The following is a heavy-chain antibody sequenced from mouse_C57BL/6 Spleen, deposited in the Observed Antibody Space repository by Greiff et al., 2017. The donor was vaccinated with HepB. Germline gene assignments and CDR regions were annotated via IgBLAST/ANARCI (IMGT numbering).Heavy chain of an antibody. CDR2: IYPRSGNT. V-gene: IGHV1-81*01. J-gene: IGHJ4*01. CDR3: AREGTVTTEKVYAMDY. CDR1: GYTFTSYG. Sequence: VQLQQSGAELARPGASVKLSCKASGYTFTSYGISWVKQRTGQGLEWIGEIYPRSGNTYYNEKFKGKATLTADKSSSKAYMELRSLTTEDSAVYFCAREGTVTTEKVYAMDYWGQGTSVTVSS. D-gene: IGHD2-12*01.